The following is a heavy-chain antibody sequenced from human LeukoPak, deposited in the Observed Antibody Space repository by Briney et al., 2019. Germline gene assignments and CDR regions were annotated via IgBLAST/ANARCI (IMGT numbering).Heavy chain of an antibody. Sequence: SETPSLTCTVSDGSISSSSYYWGWIRQPPGKGLEWIGTIYYSGSTYYNPSLKSRLTISVDTSKNQFSLKLSSVTAADTAVYYCARGGYYGSGNDFRFDPWGQGTLVTVSS. V-gene: IGHV4-39*07. CDR3: ARGGYYGSGNDFRFDP. J-gene: IGHJ5*02. CDR2: IYYSGST. D-gene: IGHD3-10*01. CDR1: DGSISSSSYY.